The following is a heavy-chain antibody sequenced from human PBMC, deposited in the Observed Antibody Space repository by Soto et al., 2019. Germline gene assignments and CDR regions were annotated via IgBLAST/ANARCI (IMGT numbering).Heavy chain of an antibody. CDR2: IKQDGSEQ. CDR3: ARDFDV. Sequence: EVQLVESGGGLVKPGGPRGPSLEALESSFSAFWMGWVGQAPGKGLEWVANIKQDGSEQYYVDSVKGRFTISRNNAKNSLYLQMNSLRAEDTAVFYCARDFDVWGRGTLVTVSS. V-gene: IGHV3-7*01. J-gene: IGHJ2*01. CDR1: ESSFSAFW.